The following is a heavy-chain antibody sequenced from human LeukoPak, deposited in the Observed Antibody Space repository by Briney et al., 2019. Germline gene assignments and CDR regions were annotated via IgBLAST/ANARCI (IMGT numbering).Heavy chain of an antibody. V-gene: IGHV3-23*01. CDR3: ARTILGARTPYYFDY. CDR1: GFTYNNYA. D-gene: IGHD1-26*01. J-gene: IGHJ4*02. CDR2: VSGGGASR. Sequence: GGSLKLSCAASGFTYNNYAMSWVRQAPGKGLEWVSTVSGGGASRYYADSVRGRFTISRDNSKNTLHLEINSPRAEDTALYYCARTILGARTPYYFDYWGQGTLVTVSS.